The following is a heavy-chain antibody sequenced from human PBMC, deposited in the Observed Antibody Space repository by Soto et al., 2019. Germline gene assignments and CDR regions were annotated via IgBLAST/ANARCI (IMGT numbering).Heavy chain of an antibody. J-gene: IGHJ3*02. CDR1: GDSIGSYH. Sequence: SETLSLTCTVSGDSIGSYHWSWVRQPPGKGLEWIGFMFSRGSANYNPSLKSRVTISVDTSKSQFSLKLTSVTAADTAIYYCARTPGSGGSCGPRDGAFDIWGQGTMVTVSS. D-gene: IGHD2-15*01. V-gene: IGHV4-59*01. CDR3: ARTPGSGGSCGPRDGAFDI. CDR2: MFSRGSA.